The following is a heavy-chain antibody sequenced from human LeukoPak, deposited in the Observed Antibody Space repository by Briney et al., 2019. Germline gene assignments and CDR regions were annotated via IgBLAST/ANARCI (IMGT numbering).Heavy chain of an antibody. Sequence: ASVKVSCKASGYTFTGYYKHWVRQAPGQGLEWMGWINPNSGGTNYAQKFQGRVTMTRDTSISTAYMELSRLRSDDTAVYYCARLGCSSTSCYDYWGQGTLVTVSS. CDR3: ARLGCSSTSCYDY. CDR1: GYTFTGYY. CDR2: INPNSGGT. D-gene: IGHD2-2*01. J-gene: IGHJ4*02. V-gene: IGHV1-2*02.